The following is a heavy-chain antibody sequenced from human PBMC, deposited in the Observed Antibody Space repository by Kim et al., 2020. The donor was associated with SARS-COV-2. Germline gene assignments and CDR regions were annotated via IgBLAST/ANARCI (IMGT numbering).Heavy chain of an antibody. J-gene: IGHJ4*02. V-gene: IGHV3-33*01. CDR3: ASLYGSGSYLADY. Sequence: YVDSVKGRFTNSRDNSKNTLYLQMNSLRAEETAVYYCASLYGSGSYLADYWGQGTLVTVSS. D-gene: IGHD3-10*01.